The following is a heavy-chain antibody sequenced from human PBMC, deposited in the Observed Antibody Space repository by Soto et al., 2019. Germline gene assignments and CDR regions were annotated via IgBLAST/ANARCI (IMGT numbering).Heavy chain of an antibody. CDR1: GYTFTGYY. V-gene: IGHV1-2*02. CDR2: INPNSGDT. D-gene: IGHD2-15*01. CDR3: ARGIVVRGQGWFDP. J-gene: IGHJ5*02. Sequence: VKVSCKASGYTFTGYYIHWVRQAPGQGLEWMGWINPNSGDTNLAQKFQGRVTMTRDTSISTTYMELSRLASDDTAAYFCARGIVVRGQGWFDPWGQGTLVTVSS.